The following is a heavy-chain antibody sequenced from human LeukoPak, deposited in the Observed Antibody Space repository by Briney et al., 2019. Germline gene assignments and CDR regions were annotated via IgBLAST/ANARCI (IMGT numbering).Heavy chain of an antibody. J-gene: IGHJ3*02. V-gene: IGHV4-38-2*02. Sequence: PSETLSLTCTVSGYSISSGYYWGWIRQPPGKGLEWIGSIYHSGNTYYNPSLKSRVTMSVDTSKNQFSLRLSSVTAADTAVYYCARGDITVDWVLVAFDIWGQGTMVTVSS. CDR3: ARGDITVDWVLVAFDI. CDR1: GYSISSGYY. CDR2: IYHSGNT. D-gene: IGHD3-10*01.